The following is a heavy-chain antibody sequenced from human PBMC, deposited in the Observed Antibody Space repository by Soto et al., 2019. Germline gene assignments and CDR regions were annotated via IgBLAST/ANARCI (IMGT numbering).Heavy chain of an antibody. CDR3: AAKYYDFWSGYYTRDIDYYYGMXV. D-gene: IGHD3-3*01. J-gene: IGHJ6*02. CDR2: IVVGSGNT. Sequence: GASVKVSCKASGFTFTSSAVQWVRQARGQRLEWIGWIVVGSGNTNYAQKFQERVTITRDMSTSTAYMELSSLRSEDTAVYYCAAKYYDFWSGYYTRDIDYYYGMXVWGQGTTVT. CDR1: GFTFTSSA. V-gene: IGHV1-58*01.